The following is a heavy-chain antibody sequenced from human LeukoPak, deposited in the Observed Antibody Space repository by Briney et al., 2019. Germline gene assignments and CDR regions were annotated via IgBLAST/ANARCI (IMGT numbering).Heavy chain of an antibody. D-gene: IGHD1-26*01. J-gene: IGHJ4*02. CDR1: GFTFSSYW. Sequence: GGSLRLSCAASGFTFSSYWMTWVRQSPGKGLEWVADINQDGSVKQYADSMRGQFTISRDNAKNSLYLQMNNLRAEDTAVYYCATSTYYAFNSWGQGTLVTVSS. CDR2: INQDGSVK. V-gene: IGHV3-7*03. CDR3: ATSTYYAFNS.